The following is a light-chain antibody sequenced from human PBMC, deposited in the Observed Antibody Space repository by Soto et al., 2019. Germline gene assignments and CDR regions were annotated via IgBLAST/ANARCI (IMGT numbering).Light chain of an antibody. CDR1: NSNLGAGYD. Sequence: QSVLTQPPSVSGAPGQRVIISCSGNNSNLGAGYDVHWYQQLPGAAPKLVIFGNRNRPSGVPERFSGSKSGTSASLAITGLQAEDEADYYCQAYDYSLTAFVFGGGTKVTVL. J-gene: IGLJ3*02. CDR2: GNR. V-gene: IGLV1-40*01. CDR3: QAYDYSLTAFV.